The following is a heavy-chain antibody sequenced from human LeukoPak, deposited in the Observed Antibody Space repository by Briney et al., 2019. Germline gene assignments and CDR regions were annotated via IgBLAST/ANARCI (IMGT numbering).Heavy chain of an antibody. D-gene: IGHD2-2*02. Sequence: AGESLQISCAASGFTFSSYWMHWVRQAPGKGLVWVSRSNSDGSSTSYADSVKGRFTISRDNAKNTLYLQMNSLRAEDTAVYYCARALRYCSSTSCYRLDYWRQGTLVTVSS. CDR3: ARALRYCSSTSCYRLDY. CDR1: GFTFSSYW. V-gene: IGHV3-74*01. J-gene: IGHJ4*02. CDR2: SNSDGSST.